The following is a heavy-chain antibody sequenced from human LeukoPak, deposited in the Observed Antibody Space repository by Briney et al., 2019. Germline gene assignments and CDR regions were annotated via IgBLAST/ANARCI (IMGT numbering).Heavy chain of an antibody. CDR3: ARDRSDFWSGYLTARYYYYGMDV. V-gene: IGHV1-46*01. CDR1: GYTFTSYY. D-gene: IGHD3-3*01. J-gene: IGHJ6*02. Sequence: ASVKVSCTASGYTFTSYYMHWARQAPGQGLEWMGIINPSGGSTSYAQKFQGRVTMTRDTSTSTVYMELSSLRSEDTAVYYCARDRSDFWSGYLTARYYYYGMDVWGQGTTVTVSS. CDR2: INPSGGST.